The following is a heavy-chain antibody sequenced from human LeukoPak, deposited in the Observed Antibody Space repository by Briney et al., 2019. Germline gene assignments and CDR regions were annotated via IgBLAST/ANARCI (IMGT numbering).Heavy chain of an antibody. CDR1: GFTFSNAW. J-gene: IGHJ4*02. CDR3: VFYFNSSGYQNVDY. Sequence: GGSLRLSCAASGFTFSNAWMSWVRQAPGKGLEWVGRIKSKTDGGTTDYAAPVKGRFTISRDDSKNTLYLQMSSLKTEDTAVYYCVFYFNSSGYQNVDYWGQGTLVTVSS. D-gene: IGHD3-22*01. V-gene: IGHV3-15*01. CDR2: IKSKTDGGTT.